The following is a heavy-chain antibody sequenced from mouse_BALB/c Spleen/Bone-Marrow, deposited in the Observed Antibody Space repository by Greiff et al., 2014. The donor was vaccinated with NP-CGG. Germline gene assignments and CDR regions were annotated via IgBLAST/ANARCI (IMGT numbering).Heavy chain of an antibody. CDR1: GFSLTSYG. J-gene: IGHJ3*01. D-gene: IGHD2-3*01. CDR3: ARHDNDGYYLAY. Sequence: QVQLQQSGPDLVAPSQSLSITCTVSGFSLTSYGVHWVRQPPGKCLEWLVVIWSDGSTTYNSALKSRLSISKDNSKSQVFLKMNSLQTDDTAMYYCARHDNDGYYLAYWGQGTLVTVSA. V-gene: IGHV2-6-2*01. CDR2: IWSDGST.